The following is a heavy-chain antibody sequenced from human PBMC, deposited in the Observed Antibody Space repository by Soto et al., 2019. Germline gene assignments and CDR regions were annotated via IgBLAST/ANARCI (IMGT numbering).Heavy chain of an antibody. CDR1: GFTFGYSA. Sequence: PGGSLRLSCTASGFTFGYSAMSWVRQAPGKGLEWVGFIRSKGYGGTTEYAASVNGRFTISRDDSKSIVYLQMNSLTTEDTAVYYCFRAQLEVELLPDFDYWGQGTLVTVSS. V-gene: IGHV3-49*04. CDR2: IRSKGYGGTT. D-gene: IGHD1-7*01. J-gene: IGHJ4*01. CDR3: FRAQLEVELLPDFDY.